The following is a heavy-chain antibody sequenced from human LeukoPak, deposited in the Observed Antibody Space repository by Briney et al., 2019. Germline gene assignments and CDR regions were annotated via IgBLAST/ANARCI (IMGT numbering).Heavy chain of an antibody. Sequence: PGGSLRLSCAASGFTFSSYEMNWVRQAPGKGLEWVSYISSSGSTIYYADSVKGRFTISRDNAKNSLYLQMNSLRAEDTAVYYCASSYFDWLFPLFFWGQGTLVTVSS. J-gene: IGHJ4*02. CDR3: ASSYFDWLFPLFF. V-gene: IGHV3-48*03. CDR1: GFTFSSYE. D-gene: IGHD3-9*01. CDR2: ISSSGSTI.